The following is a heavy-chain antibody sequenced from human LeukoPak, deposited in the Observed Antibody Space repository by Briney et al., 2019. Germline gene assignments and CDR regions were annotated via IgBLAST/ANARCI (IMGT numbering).Heavy chain of an antibody. CDR2: ISSSGSTI. J-gene: IGHJ4*02. D-gene: IGHD3-22*01. Sequence: PGGSLRLSCAASGFTFSSYEMNWVRQAPGKGLEWVSYISSSGSTIYYADSLKGRFTISRDNAKNSLYLQMNSLRAADTAVYYCARAHYYDSSGLDFWGQGTLVTVSS. CDR3: ARAHYYDSSGLDF. V-gene: IGHV3-48*03. CDR1: GFTFSSYE.